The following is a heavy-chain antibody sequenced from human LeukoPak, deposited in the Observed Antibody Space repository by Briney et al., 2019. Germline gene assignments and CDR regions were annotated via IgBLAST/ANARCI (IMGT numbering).Heavy chain of an antibody. CDR1: GYSISSGYY. Sequence: SETLSLTCTVSGYSISSGYYWGWIRQPPGKGLEWIGSIYHSGSTYYNPSLKSRVTISVDASKNQFSLKLSSVTAADTAVYYCAKGAFGGVIATGYWGQGTLVTVSS. CDR3: AKGAFGGVIATGY. D-gene: IGHD3-16*02. CDR2: IYHSGST. J-gene: IGHJ4*02. V-gene: IGHV4-38-2*02.